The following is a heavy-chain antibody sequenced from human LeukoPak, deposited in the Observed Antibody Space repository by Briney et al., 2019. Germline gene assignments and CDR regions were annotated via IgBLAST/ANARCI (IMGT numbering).Heavy chain of an antibody. CDR2: IYYSGST. Sequence: SETLSLTCTVSGGSVSSGSYYWSWIRQPPGKGLEWIGYIYYSGSTNYNPSLKSRVTVSVDTSKNQFSLKLSSVTAADTAVYYCARMVVVVAPYFDIWGQGTMVTVSS. CDR3: ARMVVVVAPYFDI. CDR1: GGSVSSGSYY. J-gene: IGHJ3*02. V-gene: IGHV4-61*01. D-gene: IGHD2-15*01.